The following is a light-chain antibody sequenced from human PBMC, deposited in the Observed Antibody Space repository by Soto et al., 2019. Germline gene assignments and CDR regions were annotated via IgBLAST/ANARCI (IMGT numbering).Light chain of an antibody. Sequence: DIPMTQSPSSLSASVGDRVTITCRASQSISSYLNWYQQKPGKAPKLLIYAASSLQSGVPSRFSGSGSGTDFTLTISSLQPEDFATYYCQQSYSTPLMFGPGTKVDIK. J-gene: IGKJ3*01. V-gene: IGKV1-39*01. CDR3: QQSYSTPLM. CDR2: AAS. CDR1: QSISSY.